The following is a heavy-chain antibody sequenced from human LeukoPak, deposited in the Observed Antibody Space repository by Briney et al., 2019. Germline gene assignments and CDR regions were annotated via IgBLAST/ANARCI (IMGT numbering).Heavy chain of an antibody. CDR3: AKDYLAAAVGGDFDY. J-gene: IGHJ4*02. V-gene: IGHV3-30*18. CDR2: ISYDGSNK. Sequence: PGGSLRLSCAASGFTFSSYWMSWVRQAPGKGLEWVAVISYDGSNKYYADSVKGRFTISRDNSKNTLYLQMNSLRAEDTAVYYCAKDYLAAAVGGDFDYWGQGTLVTVSS. D-gene: IGHD6-13*01. CDR1: GFTFSSYW.